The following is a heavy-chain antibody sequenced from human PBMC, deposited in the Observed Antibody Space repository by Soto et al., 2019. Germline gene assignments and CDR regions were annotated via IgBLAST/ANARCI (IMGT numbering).Heavy chain of an antibody. CDR3: ARRYCTNGVCYQIDY. CDR1: VGSFRGYY. V-gene: IGHV4-34*01. CDR2: INHSGKT. D-gene: IGHD2-8*01. Sequence: SETLSLTCAFYVGSFRGYYWSWIRQPPGKGLEWIGEINHSGKTKYNPSLKSRVSISVDTSKNQFSLKLSSVTAADTAVYYCARRYCTNGVCYQIDYWGQGTLVTVSS. J-gene: IGHJ4*02.